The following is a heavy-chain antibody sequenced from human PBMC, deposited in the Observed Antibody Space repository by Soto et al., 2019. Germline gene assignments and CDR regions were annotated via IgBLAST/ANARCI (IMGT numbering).Heavy chain of an antibody. CDR3: ARVSGVWELTYYYYCGMDV. J-gene: IGHJ6*02. V-gene: IGHV4-59*01. CDR2: IYYSGST. CDR1: GGSISSYY. Sequence: SETLSLTCTVSGGSISSYYWSWIRQPPGKGLEWIGYIYYSGSTNYNPSLKSRVTISVDTSKNQFSLKLSSVTAADTAVYYCARVSGVWELTYYYYCGMDVWGQGTTVTVSS. D-gene: IGHD1-26*01.